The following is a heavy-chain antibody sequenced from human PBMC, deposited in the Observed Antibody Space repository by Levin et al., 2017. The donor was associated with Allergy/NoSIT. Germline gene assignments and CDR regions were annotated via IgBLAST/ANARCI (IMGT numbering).Heavy chain of an antibody. J-gene: IGHJ4*02. Sequence: GGSLRLSCAASGFTFSSYSMNWVRQAPGKGLEWVSSISSSSSYIYYADSVKGRFTISRDNAKNSLYLQMNSLRAEDTAVYYCARDIPLPVGATLPYFDYWGQGTLVTVSS. CDR2: ISSSSSYI. D-gene: IGHD1-26*01. V-gene: IGHV3-21*01. CDR3: ARDIPLPVGATLPYFDY. CDR1: GFTFSSYS.